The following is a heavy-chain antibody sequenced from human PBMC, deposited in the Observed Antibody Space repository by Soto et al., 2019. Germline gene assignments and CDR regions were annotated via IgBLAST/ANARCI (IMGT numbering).Heavy chain of an antibody. Sequence: PGGSLRLSCAASGFTFSSYWMHWVRQAPGKGLVWVSRINSDGSSTSYADSVKGRFTISRDNVKNTLYLQMNSLRAEDTAVYYCARADITMIVPFDYWGQGTLVTVSS. D-gene: IGHD3-22*01. CDR2: INSDGSST. V-gene: IGHV3-74*01. J-gene: IGHJ4*02. CDR1: GFTFSSYW. CDR3: ARADITMIVPFDY.